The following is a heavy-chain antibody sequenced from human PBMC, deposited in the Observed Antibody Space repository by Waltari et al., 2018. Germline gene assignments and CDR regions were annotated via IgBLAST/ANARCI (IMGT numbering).Heavy chain of an antibody. CDR2: ISSSSSTI. Sequence: EVQLVESGGGLVQPGGSLRLSCAASGFTFSSYSMNWVRQAPGKGLEWVSYISSSSSTIYYADSVKGRFTISRDNAKNSLYLQMNSLRAEDTAVYYCARGDRDSSGWYYYYYGMDVWGQGTTVTVSS. J-gene: IGHJ6*02. D-gene: IGHD3-22*01. CDR3: ARGDRDSSGWYYYYYGMDV. V-gene: IGHV3-48*01. CDR1: GFTFSSYS.